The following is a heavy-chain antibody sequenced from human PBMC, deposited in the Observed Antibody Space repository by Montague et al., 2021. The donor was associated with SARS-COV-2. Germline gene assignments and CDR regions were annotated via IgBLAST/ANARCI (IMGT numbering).Heavy chain of an antibody. CDR2: ISQSGNT. Sequence: SETLSLTCAVSGESFSRYYWSWIRQPPGKGLEWIGEISQSGNTKYNPSLQSRVSISLDTSRNQFSLKVSSVTAADTAIYYCARLGDGIVQSPLLGLGPYYSIYYRDVKSKETTGT. D-gene: IGHD7-27*01. CDR1: GESFSRYY. V-gene: IGHV4-34*01. CDR3: ARLGDGIVQSPLLGLGPYYSIYYRDV. J-gene: IGHJ6*03.